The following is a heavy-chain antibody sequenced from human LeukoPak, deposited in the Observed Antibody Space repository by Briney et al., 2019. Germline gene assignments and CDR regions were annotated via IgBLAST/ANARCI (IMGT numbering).Heavy chain of an antibody. CDR3: ARESAPGYIVVVPAAMVDY. Sequence: GGSLRLSCAASGFTFSSYWMHWVRQAPGQGLVWVSRINTDGSSTSYADSVKGRFTISRDNAKNTLYLQMNSLRAEDTAVYYCARESAPGYIVVVPAAMVDYWGQGTLVTVSS. CDR2: INTDGSST. D-gene: IGHD2-2*01. CDR1: GFTFSSYW. V-gene: IGHV3-74*01. J-gene: IGHJ4*02.